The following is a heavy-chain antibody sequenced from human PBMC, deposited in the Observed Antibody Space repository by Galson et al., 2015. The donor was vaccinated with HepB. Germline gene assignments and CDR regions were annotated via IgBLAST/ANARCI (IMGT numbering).Heavy chain of an antibody. CDR1: GGTFSSYA. CDR2: IIPILGRA. V-gene: IGHV1-69*10. D-gene: IGHD1/OR15-1a*01. CDR3: ARERHREQPYHCLDP. J-gene: IGHJ5*02. Sequence: SVKVSCKASGGTFSSYAIRWVRQAPGQGLEWMGGIIPILGRADYAQKFQGRVTITADTSASTAFMELTSLRSEDTAVYYCARERHREQPYHCLDPWGQGTLVTVS.